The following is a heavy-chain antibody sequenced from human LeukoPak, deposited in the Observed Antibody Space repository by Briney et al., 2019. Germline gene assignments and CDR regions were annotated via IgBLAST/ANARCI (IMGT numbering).Heavy chain of an antibody. D-gene: IGHD3-10*01. J-gene: IGHJ4*02. CDR3: AEIDTSEYYFDY. Sequence: GGSLRLSCAASGFTFSSYAMSWVRQAPGKGLEWVSAISGSGGSTYYADSVKGRFTISRDNSKNTLYLQMNSLRAEDTAVYYCAEIDTSEYYFDYWGQGTLVTVSS. CDR2: ISGSGGST. CDR1: GFTFSSYA. V-gene: IGHV3-23*01.